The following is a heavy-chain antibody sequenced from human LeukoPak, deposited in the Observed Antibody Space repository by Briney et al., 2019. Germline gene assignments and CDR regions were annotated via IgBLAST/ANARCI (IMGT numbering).Heavy chain of an antibody. Sequence: GGSLRLSCAASGFTVSSNYMSWVRQAPGKGLEWVSVIYSGGSTYYADSVKGRFTISRDNSKNTLYLQMGSLRVEDMAVYYCATYFDSSYGYWGQGTLVTVSS. CDR3: ATYFDSSYGY. J-gene: IGHJ4*02. CDR2: IYSGGST. V-gene: IGHV3-66*01. D-gene: IGHD3-22*01. CDR1: GFTVSSNY.